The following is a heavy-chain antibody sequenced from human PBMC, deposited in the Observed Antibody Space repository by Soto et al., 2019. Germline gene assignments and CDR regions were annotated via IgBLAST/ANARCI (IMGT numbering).Heavy chain of an antibody. J-gene: IGHJ4*02. CDR1: GFTFSSYA. CDR2: NGASGVTT. D-gene: IGHD6-6*01. CDR3: ARGGGSSSARY. V-gene: IGHV3-23*01. Sequence: EVQLLESGGGLVQPGGSLRLSCAASGFTFSSYAMSWVRQAPGSGLEWVSTNGASGVTTYYAGSVKGRFTISRDISKNMLYLQMDSLGAEDTAVYYCARGGGSSSARYWGQGPLVTVSS.